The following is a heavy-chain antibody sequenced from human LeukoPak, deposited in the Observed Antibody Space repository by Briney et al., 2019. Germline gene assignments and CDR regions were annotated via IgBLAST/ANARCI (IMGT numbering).Heavy chain of an antibody. CDR2: IRYDGSND. J-gene: IGHJ4*02. CDR3: AKDQVFYDSSGYQYYFDS. CDR1: GFTFSSYG. Sequence: GGSLRLSCAASGFTFSSYGMHWVRQAPGKGLEWVAFIRYDGSNDYYADSVKGRFTISRDNSKSTLYLQMNSLRAEDTAVYYCAKDQVFYDSSGYQYYFDSWGQGTLVTVSS. V-gene: IGHV3-30*02. D-gene: IGHD3-22*01.